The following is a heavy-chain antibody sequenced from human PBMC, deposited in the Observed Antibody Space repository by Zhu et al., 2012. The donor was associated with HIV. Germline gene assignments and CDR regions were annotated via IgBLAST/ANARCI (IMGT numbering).Heavy chain of an antibody. Sequence: QVQLQGSGPGLVKPSETLSLTCTVSGYSISSGYYWGWIRQSPGKGLEWTGSIHYSGSTYYNPSLKSRVTMSVDTSKNQFSLKLNSVTAADTAVYYCANHDYGDYYAFDIWGQGTMVTSLQ. J-gene: IGHJ3*02. CDR3: ANHDYGDYYAFDI. D-gene: IGHD4-17*01. CDR1: GYSISSGYY. CDR2: IHYSGST. V-gene: IGHV4-38-2*02.